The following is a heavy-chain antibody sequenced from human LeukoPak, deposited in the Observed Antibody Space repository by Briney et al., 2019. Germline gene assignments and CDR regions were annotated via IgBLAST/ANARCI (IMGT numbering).Heavy chain of an antibody. Sequence: GGSLRLSCAASGFTFSSYAMHWVRQAPGKGLQYVSAISSNGGSTYYANSVEGRFTISRDNSKNTLYLQMGSLRAEDMAVYYCARLDRDPTSDYYYYYYMDVWGKGTTVTVSS. CDR1: GFTFSSYA. CDR3: ARLDRDPTSDYYYYYYMDV. J-gene: IGHJ6*03. CDR2: ISSNGGST. V-gene: IGHV3-64*01. D-gene: IGHD2-2*01.